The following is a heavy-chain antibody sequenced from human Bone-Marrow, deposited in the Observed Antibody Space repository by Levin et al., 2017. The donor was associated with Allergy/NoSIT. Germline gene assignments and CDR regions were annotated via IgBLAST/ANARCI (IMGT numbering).Heavy chain of an antibody. Sequence: PGGSLRLSCAASGFTFSSYSMNWVRQAPGKGLEWVSYISSSSSTIYYADSVKGRFTISRDNAKNSLYLQMNSLRDEDTAVYYCARDQGSWFREVSDYYYMDVWGKGTTVTVSS. CDR2: ISSSSSTI. D-gene: IGHD3-10*01. CDR3: ARDQGSWFREVSDYYYMDV. J-gene: IGHJ6*03. V-gene: IGHV3-48*02. CDR1: GFTFSSYS.